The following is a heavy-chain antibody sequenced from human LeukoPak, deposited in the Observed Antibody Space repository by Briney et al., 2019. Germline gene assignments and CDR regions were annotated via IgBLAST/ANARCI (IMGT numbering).Heavy chain of an antibody. CDR3: ARDLLQYFDWLTMAGY. CDR2: ISGYNGNT. CDR1: GYTFTSYG. V-gene: IGHV1-18*01. J-gene: IGHJ4*02. D-gene: IGHD3-9*01. Sequence: GASVKVSCKASGYTFTSYGISWVRQAPGQGLEWMGWISGYNGNTKYAQRLQGRVTMATDTSTTTAYVELRSLRSDDTAVYYCARDLLQYFDWLTMAGYWGQGTLVSVSS.